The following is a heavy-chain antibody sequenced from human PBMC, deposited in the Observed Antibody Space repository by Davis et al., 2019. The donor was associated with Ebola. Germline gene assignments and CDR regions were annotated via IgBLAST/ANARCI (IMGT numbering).Heavy chain of an antibody. D-gene: IGHD2-8*01. CDR3: ARAPMVFADKSSYFFGMDV. J-gene: IGHJ6*04. V-gene: IGHV1-8*01. CDR1: GYIFTGYD. CDR2: MNPHSGNT. Sequence: ASVKVSCKASGYIFTGYDINWARQATGQGLEWMGWMNPHSGNTGFAQKFQDRVTMTRDTSTNTAYMELSNLRSEDTAVYYCARAPMVFADKSSYFFGMDVWGKGTTVTVSS.